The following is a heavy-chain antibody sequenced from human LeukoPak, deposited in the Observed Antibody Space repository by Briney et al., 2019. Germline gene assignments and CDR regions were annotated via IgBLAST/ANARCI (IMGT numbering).Heavy chain of an antibody. CDR1: GGTFSSYA. Sequence: SVKVSCKASGGTFSSYAISWVRQAPGQGLEWMGGIIPIFGTANYAQKFQGRVTITTDGSTSTAYMELSSLRSEDTAVYYCARMYYYGSGSYSNSTHFDYWGQGTLVTVSS. J-gene: IGHJ4*02. D-gene: IGHD3-10*01. V-gene: IGHV1-69*05. CDR2: IIPIFGTA. CDR3: ARMYYYGSGSYSNSTHFDY.